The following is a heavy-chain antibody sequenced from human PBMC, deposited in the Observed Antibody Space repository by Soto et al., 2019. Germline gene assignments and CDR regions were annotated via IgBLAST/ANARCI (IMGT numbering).Heavy chain of an antibody. J-gene: IGHJ4*02. D-gene: IGHD6-19*01. Sequence: SVEVSCKEPRGSFSSCASSWVRQAPKQGLEWMGGIIPIFGTANYAQKFQGRVTITADESTSTAYMELSSLRSEDTAVYYCARTGIAVAGKGILDYWGQGTLVTVS. V-gene: IGHV1-69*13. CDR3: ARTGIAVAGKGILDY. CDR1: RGSFSSCA. CDR2: IIPIFGTA.